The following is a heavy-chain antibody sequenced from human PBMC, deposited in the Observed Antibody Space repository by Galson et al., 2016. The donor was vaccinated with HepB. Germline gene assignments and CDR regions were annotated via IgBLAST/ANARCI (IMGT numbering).Heavy chain of an antibody. CDR3: ARDRRSGRFES. CDR1: GGTFTNYG. V-gene: IGHV1-69*13. CDR2: IIPLFGSS. Sequence: SVKVSCKASGGTFTNYGINWVRQAPGQGLEWMGGIIPLFGSSHYAQKFQDRVTITADESMTTVYMELSSLRSDDTAVYYCARDRRSGRFESWGQGTLVTVSS. D-gene: IGHD6-25*01. J-gene: IGHJ4*02.